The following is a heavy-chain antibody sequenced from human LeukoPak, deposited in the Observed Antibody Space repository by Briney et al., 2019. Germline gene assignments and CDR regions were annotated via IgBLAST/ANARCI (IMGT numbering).Heavy chain of an antibody. J-gene: IGHJ4*02. CDR1: GFTFSSYW. V-gene: IGHV3-74*01. Sequence: GGSLRLSCAASGFTFSSYWMHWVRQAPGKGLVWVSRINSDGSSTSYADSVKGRFTFSRDNARNSLYLQMNSLRADDTAIYYCAREGGWNDFDYWGQGTLVTVSS. CDR3: AREGGWNDFDY. CDR2: INSDGSST. D-gene: IGHD1-1*01.